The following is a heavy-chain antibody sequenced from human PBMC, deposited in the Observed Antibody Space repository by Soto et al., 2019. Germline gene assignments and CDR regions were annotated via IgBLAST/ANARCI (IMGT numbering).Heavy chain of an antibody. CDR2: IWYDGSNK. Sequence: PGGSLRLSCAASGFTFSSYGMHWVRQAPGKGLEWVAVIWYDGSNKYYADSVKGRFTISRDNSKNTLYLQMNSLRAEDTAVYYCARGPRIVGVEQGYYYYGMDVWGQGTTVTVSS. D-gene: IGHD1-26*01. V-gene: IGHV3-33*01. CDR1: GFTFSSYG. CDR3: ARGPRIVGVEQGYYYYGMDV. J-gene: IGHJ6*02.